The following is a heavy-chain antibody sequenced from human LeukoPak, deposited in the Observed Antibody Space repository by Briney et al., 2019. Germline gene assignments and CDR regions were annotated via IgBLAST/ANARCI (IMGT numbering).Heavy chain of an antibody. CDR3: ASTYCSGGSCYGKWWFDP. CDR2: INAGNGNT. V-gene: IGHV1-3*01. Sequence: ASVKVSCKASGYTFTSYARHWVRQAPGQRLEWMGWINAGNGNTKYSQKFQGRVTITRDTSASTAYMELSSVRSEDTAVYYCASTYCSGGSCYGKWWFDPWGQGTLVTVSS. J-gene: IGHJ5*02. CDR1: GYTFTSYA. D-gene: IGHD2-15*01.